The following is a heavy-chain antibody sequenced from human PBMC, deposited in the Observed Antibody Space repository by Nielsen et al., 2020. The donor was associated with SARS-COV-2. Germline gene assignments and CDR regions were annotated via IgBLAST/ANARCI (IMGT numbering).Heavy chain of an antibody. V-gene: IGHV1-69*13. CDR2: IIPIFGTA. Sequence: SVKVSCKASGGTFSSYAISWVRQAPGQGLEWMGGIIPIFGTANYAQKFQGRVTITADESTSTAYMELSSLRSEDTAVYYCARGRGYSYGYVVPEDYYYMDVWGKGTTVTVSS. CDR3: ARGRGYSYGYVVPEDYYYMDV. J-gene: IGHJ6*03. D-gene: IGHD5-18*01. CDR1: GGTFSSYA.